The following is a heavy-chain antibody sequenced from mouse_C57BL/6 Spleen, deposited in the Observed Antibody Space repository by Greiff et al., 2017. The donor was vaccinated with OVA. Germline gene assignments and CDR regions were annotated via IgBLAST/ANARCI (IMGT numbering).Heavy chain of an antibody. D-gene: IGHD1-1*01. CDR1: GYTFTSYW. CDR2: IDPNSGGT. CDR3: ARDGLLRYGDYYFDY. Sequence: VQLQQPGAELVKPGASVKLSCKASGYTFTSYWMHWVKQRPGRGLEWIGRIDPNSGGTKYNEKFKSKATMTVDKPSNTAYMQLSSLTSEDSAVCYCARDGLLRYGDYYFDYWGQGTTLTVSS. J-gene: IGHJ2*01. V-gene: IGHV1-72*01.